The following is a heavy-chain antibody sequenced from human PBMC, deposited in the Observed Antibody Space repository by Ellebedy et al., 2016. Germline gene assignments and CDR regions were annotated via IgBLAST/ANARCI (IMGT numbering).Heavy chain of an antibody. J-gene: IGHJ4*02. CDR2: IKQDGSEI. D-gene: IGHD2-2*02. V-gene: IGHV3-7*01. CDR1: GFTFSRYW. Sequence: GESLKISCAASGFTFSRYWMSWVRQAPGKGLEWVANIKQDGSEIHYVDSVKGRITISRDNAKNSLYLKMNSLRAEDTAVYYCARGGYCSSTSCYTNVRGPEDSWGQGTLVTVSS. CDR3: ARGGYCSSTSCYTNVRGPEDS.